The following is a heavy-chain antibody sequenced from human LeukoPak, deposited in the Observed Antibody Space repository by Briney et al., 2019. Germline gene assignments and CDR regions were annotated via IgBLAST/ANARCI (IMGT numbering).Heavy chain of an antibody. J-gene: IGHJ4*02. V-gene: IGHV3-48*01. D-gene: IGHD2-2*01. CDR3: YAFDN. CDR1: GFTFSDC. CDR2: IGIDSGNT. Sequence: GGSLRLSCAASGFTFSDCMNWVRQAPGKGLEWISYIGIDSGNTNYADSVKGRFPISGDKAKNSLYLQMNSLRVEDTAVDYKYAFDNWGQGNLVTASS.